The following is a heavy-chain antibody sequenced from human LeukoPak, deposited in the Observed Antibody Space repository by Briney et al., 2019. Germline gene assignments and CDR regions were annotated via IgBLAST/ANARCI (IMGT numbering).Heavy chain of an antibody. CDR3: TRVVYIDEGIDY. CDR2: IKQDGSKK. V-gene: IGHV3-7*04. J-gene: IGHJ4*02. Sequence: GGSLRLSCVASGFPFSSYWMTWVRQAPGKGLEWVANIKQDGSKKSYVDSVKGRFTISRDNAKNSLYLQMNSLRAEDTAIYYCTRVVYIDEGIDYWGQGTLVTVSS. D-gene: IGHD5/OR15-5a*01. CDR1: GFPFSSYW.